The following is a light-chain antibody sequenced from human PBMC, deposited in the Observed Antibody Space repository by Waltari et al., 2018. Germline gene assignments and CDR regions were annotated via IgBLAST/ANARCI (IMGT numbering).Light chain of an antibody. J-gene: IGLJ3*02. CDR3: QVWDNNNDHRVV. CDR2: DNS. Sequence: VLTQPPSVSVAPGQTARISGDDANIGSKSFHWYPQKSGQPPVLVAYDNSDRPTGSPGRFSGSISGNTGTLTISGVEAGDEADYYCQVWDNNNDHRVVFGGGTKLTVL. CDR1: NIGSKS. V-gene: IGLV3-21*02.